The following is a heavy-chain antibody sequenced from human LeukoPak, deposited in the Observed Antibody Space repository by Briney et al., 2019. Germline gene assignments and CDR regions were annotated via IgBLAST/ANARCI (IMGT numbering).Heavy chain of an antibody. CDR1: GGTFSSYA. D-gene: IGHD3-3*01. J-gene: IGHJ6*02. V-gene: IGHV1-69*04. CDR2: IIPIFGIA. Sequence: SVKVSCKASGGTFSSYAISWVRQAPGQGLEWMGRIIPIFGIANYAQKFQGRVTITADKSTSTAYMELSSPRSEDTAVYYCAGGGVRFLEWLLYKAHYYYYGMDVWGQGTTVTVSS. CDR3: AGGGVRFLEWLLYKAHYYYYGMDV.